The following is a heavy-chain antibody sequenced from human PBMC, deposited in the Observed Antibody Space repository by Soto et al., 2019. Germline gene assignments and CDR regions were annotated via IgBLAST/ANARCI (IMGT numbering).Heavy chain of an antibody. J-gene: IGHJ4*02. CDR1: GGTFSSYA. Sequence: ASVKVSCKASGGTFSSYAISWVRQAPGQGLEWMGGIIPIFGTANYAQKFQGRVTITADESTSTAYMELSSLRSEDTAVYYCASVGSSSISSDYWGQGTLVTVSS. CDR3: ASVGSSSISSDY. D-gene: IGHD6-6*01. V-gene: IGHV1-69*13. CDR2: IIPIFGTA.